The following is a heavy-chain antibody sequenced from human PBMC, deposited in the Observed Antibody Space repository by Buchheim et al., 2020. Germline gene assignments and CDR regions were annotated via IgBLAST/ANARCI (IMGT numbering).Heavy chain of an antibody. CDR2: ISYDGSNK. D-gene: IGHD6-19*01. CDR1: GFTFSSYG. J-gene: IGHJ4*02. V-gene: IGHV3-30*18. CDR3: AKDLAVAGGY. Sequence: QVQLVESGGGVVQPGRSLRLSCAASGFTFSSYGMHWVRQAPGKGLEWVAVISYDGSNKYYADSVKGRFTISRDNSKNTLYLQMNSLRAEDTAVYYCAKDLAVAGGYWGQGTL.